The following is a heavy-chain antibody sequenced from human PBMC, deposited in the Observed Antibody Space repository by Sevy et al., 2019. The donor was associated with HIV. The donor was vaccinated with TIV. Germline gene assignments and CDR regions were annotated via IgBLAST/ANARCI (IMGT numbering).Heavy chain of an antibody. V-gene: IGHV3-20*04. D-gene: IGHD2-21*02. CDR1: GLNLDDYG. J-gene: IGHJ4*02. CDR3: ARERSCGGDCYYFDY. CDR2: INWNGVGT. Sequence: GGSLRLSCAASGLNLDDYGMSWVRQAPGKGLEWVSAINWNGVGTSYAHSVKGRFTISRANAKNSLYVQMNSLRAEDTALYYCARERSCGGDCYYFDYWGQGTLVTVSS.